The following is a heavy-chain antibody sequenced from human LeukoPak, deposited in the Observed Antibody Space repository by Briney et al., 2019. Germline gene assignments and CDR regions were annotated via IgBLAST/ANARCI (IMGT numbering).Heavy chain of an antibody. CDR3: VRRMGALDF. V-gene: IGHV4-39*01. J-gene: IGHJ4*02. CDR1: GGSMSNIIYY. Sequence: PSETLSLTCSVSGGSMSNIIYYWAWVRLPPGKGLEWIGSIHFSGSTYYNPSLKSRVTISADTSKNQFSLRLNFVTAADTAVYYCVRRMGALDFWGQGALVTVSS. D-gene: IGHD1-26*01. CDR2: IHFSGST.